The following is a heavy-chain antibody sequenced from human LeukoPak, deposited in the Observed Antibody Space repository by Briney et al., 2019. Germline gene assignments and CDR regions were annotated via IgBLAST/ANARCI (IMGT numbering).Heavy chain of an antibody. V-gene: IGHV3-48*03. Sequence: GGSLRLSCAASGFTFSSYEMNWVRQAPGKGLEWVSYISSSGSTIYYADSVKGRFTISRDNAKNSLYLQMNSLRAEDTAVYYCARAAGYSGYDYGVDGERLSGSYWGQGTLVTVSS. CDR1: GFTFSSYE. CDR2: ISSSGSTI. CDR3: ARAAGYSGYDYGVDGERLSGSY. D-gene: IGHD5-12*01. J-gene: IGHJ4*02.